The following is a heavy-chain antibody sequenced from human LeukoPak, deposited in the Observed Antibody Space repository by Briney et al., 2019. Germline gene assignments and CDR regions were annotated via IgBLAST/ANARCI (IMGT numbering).Heavy chain of an antibody. Sequence: SETLSLTCTVSGGSISSYYWSWIRQPPGKGLEWIGYIYYSGSTNYNPSLKSRVTISVDTSKNQFSLKLSSETAADTAVYYCAGGRGAGIQLWLRGWFDPWGQGTLVTVSS. CDR2: IYYSGST. CDR1: GGSISSYY. V-gene: IGHV4-59*08. CDR3: AGGRGAGIQLWLRGWFDP. J-gene: IGHJ5*02. D-gene: IGHD5-18*01.